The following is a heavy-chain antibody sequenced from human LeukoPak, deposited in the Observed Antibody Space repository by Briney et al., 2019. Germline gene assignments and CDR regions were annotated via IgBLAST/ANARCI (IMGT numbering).Heavy chain of an antibody. CDR2: IKHSGST. CDR3: ARVDRGVILYYYYMDV. J-gene: IGHJ6*03. D-gene: IGHD3-10*01. CDR1: GGSFSGYY. V-gene: IGHV4-34*01. Sequence: SETLSLTCAVYGGSFSGYYWSWSSQPPREGLEWSGEIKHSGSTNYNPSLKSRVTISVDTSKNQFSLKLSSVTAADTAVYYCARVDRGVILYYYYMDVWGKGTTVTVSS.